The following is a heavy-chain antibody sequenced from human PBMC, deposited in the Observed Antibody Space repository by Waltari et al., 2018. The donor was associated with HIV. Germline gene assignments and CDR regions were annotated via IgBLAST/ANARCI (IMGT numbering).Heavy chain of an antibody. V-gene: IGHV4-4*07. CDR2: IYTSGST. CDR3: ARECQYYYDSSGYYPFDY. Sequence: QVQLQESGPGLVKPSETLSLTCTVSSGSISSYYWSWIRQPAGKGLEWIGRIYTSGSTNYNPSLKRRVTMSVDTSKNQFSRKLSSVTAADTAVYYCARECQYYYDSSGYYPFDYWGQGTLVTVSS. J-gene: IGHJ4*02. D-gene: IGHD3-22*01. CDR1: SGSISSYY.